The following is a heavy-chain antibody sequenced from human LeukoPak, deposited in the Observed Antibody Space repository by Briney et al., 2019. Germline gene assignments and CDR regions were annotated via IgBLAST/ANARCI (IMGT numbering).Heavy chain of an antibody. CDR2: ISWNSGSI. J-gene: IGHJ4*02. CDR3: AKGFSSTSVYYFDY. D-gene: IGHD2-2*01. Sequence: GGSLRLSCAASGFTFDDYAMHWVRQAPGKGLEWVSGISWNSGSIGYADSVKGRFTISRDNAKNSLYLQMNGLRAEDTALYYCAKGFSSTSVYYFDYWGQGTLVTVSS. CDR1: GFTFDDYA. V-gene: IGHV3-9*01.